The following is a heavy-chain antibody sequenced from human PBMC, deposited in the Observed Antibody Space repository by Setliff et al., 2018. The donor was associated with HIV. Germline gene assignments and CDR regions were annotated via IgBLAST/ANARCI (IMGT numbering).Heavy chain of an antibody. D-gene: IGHD2-15*01. CDR3: ARSYCVGSNCRYGLYYFDF. Sequence: SETLSLTCTVSGGSITNFYWHWIRQTAGMRLEWIGRVHSNGDPNYSPSLKSRVTMSVDTSQSHVSLKLTSVTAADTAVYYCARSYCVGSNCRYGLYYFDFWGQGALVTVSS. CDR1: GGSITNFY. CDR2: VHSNGDP. J-gene: IGHJ4*02. V-gene: IGHV4-4*07.